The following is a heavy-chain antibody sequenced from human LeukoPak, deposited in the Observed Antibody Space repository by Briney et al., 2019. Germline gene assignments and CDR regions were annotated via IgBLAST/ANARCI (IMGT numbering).Heavy chain of an antibody. D-gene: IGHD3-10*01. CDR3: ARALQTYGSGSQYYYSGMDV. V-gene: IGHV3-13*04. CDR2: IDTSGDT. Sequence: GGSLRLSCAAAGFTFSGFDMHWVRQATGKGLEWVSAIDTSGDTYYPGSVKGRFTISRDNAKNSLFLQMKSLRAGDTAVYYCARALQTYGSGSQYYYSGMDVWGQGTTVTVSS. J-gene: IGHJ6*02. CDR1: GFTFSGFD.